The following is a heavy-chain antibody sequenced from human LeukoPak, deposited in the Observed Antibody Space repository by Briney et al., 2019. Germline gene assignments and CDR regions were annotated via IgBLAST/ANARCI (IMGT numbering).Heavy chain of an antibody. CDR1: GFTFSSYA. CDR2: ISGSGGST. J-gene: IGHJ5*02. V-gene: IGHV3-23*01. Sequence: PGGSLRLSCAASGFTFSSYAMSWVRQAPGRGLEWVSAISGSGGSTYYADSVKGRFTISRDNSKNTLYLQMNSLRAEDTAVYYCAKDPSNSWTVNWFDPWGQGTLVTVSS. D-gene: IGHD6-13*01. CDR3: AKDPSNSWTVNWFDP.